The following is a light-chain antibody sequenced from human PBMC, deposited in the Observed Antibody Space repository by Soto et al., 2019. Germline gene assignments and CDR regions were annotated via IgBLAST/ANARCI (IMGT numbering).Light chain of an antibody. J-gene: IGLJ2*01. CDR3: QTWDSSLSAVV. V-gene: IGLV1-51*02. CDR1: SSNIGSNY. Sequence: QSVLTQPPSVSAAPGQRVTVSCSGSSSNIGSNYVSWYQQLTGTAPKLLIYENNKRPSGIPDRFSGSKSGTSATLGITGLQTGDEADYHCQTWDSSLSAVVFGGGTKLTVL. CDR2: ENN.